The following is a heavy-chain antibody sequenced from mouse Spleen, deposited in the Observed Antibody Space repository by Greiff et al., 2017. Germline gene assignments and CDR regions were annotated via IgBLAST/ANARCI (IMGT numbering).Heavy chain of an antibody. CDR3: ARGGRTFGGSRYFDV. V-gene: IGHV1-85*01. J-gene: IGHJ1*01. Sequence: QVQLQQSGPELVKPGASVKLSCKASGYTFTSYDINWVKQRPGQGLEWIGWIYPRDGSTKYNEKFKGKATLTVDTSSSTAYMELHSLTSEDSAVYFCARGGRTFGGSRYFDVWGAGTTVTVSS. CDR1: GYTFTSYD. CDR2: IYPRDGST. D-gene: IGHD1-1*01.